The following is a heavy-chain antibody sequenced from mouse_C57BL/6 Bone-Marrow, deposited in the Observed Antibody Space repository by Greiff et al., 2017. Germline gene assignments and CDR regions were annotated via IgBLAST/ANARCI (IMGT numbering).Heavy chain of an antibody. CDR1: GYTFTSYW. V-gene: IGHV1-52*01. D-gene: IGHD1-1*01. J-gene: IGHJ1*03. CDR2: IDPSDSET. CDR3: AITTVVPYWYCDV. Sequence: QVQLQQPGAELVRPGSSVKLSCKASGYTFTSYWMHWVKQRPIQGLEWIGNIDPSDSETHYNQKFKDKATLTVDKSSSTAYMQLSSLTSEDSAVYYSAITTVVPYWYCDVWGTGTTVTVSA.